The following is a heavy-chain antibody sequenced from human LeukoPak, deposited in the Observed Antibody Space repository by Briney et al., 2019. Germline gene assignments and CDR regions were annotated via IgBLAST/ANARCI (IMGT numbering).Heavy chain of an antibody. Sequence: PSETLFLTCIVSGGSMSGDHWSWVRQPPGKGLEWIGYIYYSGSTNYNPSLKSRVTISVDTSKNQFSPKLNSVTAADTAVYYRAGVECRHFYFDYWGQGTLVTVSS. J-gene: IGHJ4*02. CDR1: GGSMSGDH. CDR3: AGVECRHFYFDY. V-gene: IGHV4-59*01. D-gene: IGHD3-9*01. CDR2: IYYSGST.